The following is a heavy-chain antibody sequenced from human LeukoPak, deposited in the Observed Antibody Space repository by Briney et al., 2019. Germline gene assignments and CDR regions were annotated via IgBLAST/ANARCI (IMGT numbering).Heavy chain of an antibody. CDR1: GFTFDDYA. J-gene: IGHJ5*02. CDR2: ISWNSGSI. V-gene: IGHV3-9*01. D-gene: IGHD6-19*01. Sequence: GGSLRLSCAASGFTFDDYAMHWVRQAPGKGLEWVSGISWNSGSIGYADSVKGRFTISRDNAKNYLYLQMNSLRAEDTALYNCAKGGSGWYGNWFDPWGQGTLVTVSS. CDR3: AKGGSGWYGNWFDP.